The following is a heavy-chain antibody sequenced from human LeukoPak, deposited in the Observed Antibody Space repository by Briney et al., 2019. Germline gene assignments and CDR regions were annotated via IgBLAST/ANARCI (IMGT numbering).Heavy chain of an antibody. CDR3: SRHPGGECSNTGRYAKY. CDR2: IRGGIDGGTD. Sequence: GGSLRLSCVGSGYTFGDYGLSWVRQAPGKGLEWVGFIRGGIDGGTDEYAACVKVRFTISRDDSKSIAYLEMNNLKTEDTAVFYCSRHPGGECSNTGRYAKYWGQGTLVTVSS. D-gene: IGHD2-2*01. V-gene: IGHV3-49*04. CDR1: GYTFGDYG. J-gene: IGHJ4*02.